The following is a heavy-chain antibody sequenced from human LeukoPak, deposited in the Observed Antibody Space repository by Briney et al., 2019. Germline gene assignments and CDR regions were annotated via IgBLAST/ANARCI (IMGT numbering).Heavy chain of an antibody. Sequence: ASVRVSSTVSGYTLTELSMHWVRQAPGEGLEWMGGFDPVDGETIYTQKFQGRVTITEDTSTDTAYMVLSSLTSEDTAVYYCATGPPASSWFDPWGQGTLVTVSS. J-gene: IGHJ5*02. CDR2: FDPVDGET. D-gene: IGHD3-10*01. CDR1: GYTLTELS. V-gene: IGHV1-24*01. CDR3: ATGPPASSWFDP.